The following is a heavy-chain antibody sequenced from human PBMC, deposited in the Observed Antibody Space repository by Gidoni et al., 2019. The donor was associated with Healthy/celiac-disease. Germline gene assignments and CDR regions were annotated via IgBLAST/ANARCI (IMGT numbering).Heavy chain of an antibody. CDR2: IWYDGSNK. Sequence: QVQLVESGGGVVQPGRSLRLSCAASGFTFSSYGMHWVRTAPGKGLEWVAVIWYDGSNKYYADSVKGRFTISRDNSKNTLYLQMNSLRAEDTAVYYCARADDFWSGRPLRCGMDVWGQGTTVTVSS. CDR1: GFTFSSYG. J-gene: IGHJ6*02. V-gene: IGHV3-33*01. D-gene: IGHD3-3*01. CDR3: ARADDFWSGRPLRCGMDV.